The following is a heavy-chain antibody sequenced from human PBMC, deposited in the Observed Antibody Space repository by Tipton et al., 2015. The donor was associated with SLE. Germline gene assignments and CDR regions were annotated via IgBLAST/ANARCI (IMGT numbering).Heavy chain of an antibody. Sequence: TLSLTCTVSGGSISSYYWSWIRQPPGRGLEWIGYIYYSGSTNYNPSLKSRVTISVDTSKNQFSLKLSSVTAAGTAVYYCARAEGSWDALDIWGQGTMVTVSS. CDR1: GGSISSYY. CDR2: IYYSGST. D-gene: IGHD2-15*01. J-gene: IGHJ3*02. V-gene: IGHV4-59*01. CDR3: ARAEGSWDALDI.